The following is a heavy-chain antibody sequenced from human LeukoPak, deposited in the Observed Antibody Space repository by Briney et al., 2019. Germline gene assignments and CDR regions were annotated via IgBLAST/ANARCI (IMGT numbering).Heavy chain of an antibody. CDR1: GGSISSYY. Sequence: PSETLSLTCTASGGSISSYYWSWIRQPAGKGLEWIGRIYTSGSTNYNPSLKSRVTMSVDTSKNQFSLKLSSVTAADTAVYYCARIGSSSSLDAFDIWGQGTMVTVSS. J-gene: IGHJ3*02. V-gene: IGHV4-4*07. CDR2: IYTSGST. CDR3: ARIGSSSSLDAFDI. D-gene: IGHD6-6*01.